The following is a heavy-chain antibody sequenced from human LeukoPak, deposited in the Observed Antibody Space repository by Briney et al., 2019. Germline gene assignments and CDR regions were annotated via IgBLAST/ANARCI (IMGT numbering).Heavy chain of an antibody. CDR1: GGSISSYY. Sequence: SETLSLTCIVSGGSISSYYWSWIRQPPGKGLEWIGYIYYSGSTNYNPSLKSRVPISVDTSKNQFSLKLSSVTAADTTVYYCARVGSSGWYYMDVWGKGTTVTVSS. CDR2: IYYSGST. CDR3: ARVGSSGWYYMDV. J-gene: IGHJ6*03. D-gene: IGHD6-19*01. V-gene: IGHV4-59*01.